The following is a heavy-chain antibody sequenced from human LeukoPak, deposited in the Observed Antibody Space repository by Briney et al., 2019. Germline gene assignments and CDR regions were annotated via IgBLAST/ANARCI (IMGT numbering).Heavy chain of an antibody. V-gene: IGHV4-30-2*01. J-gene: IGHJ4*02. CDR2: IYHSGST. D-gene: IGHD2-2*01. CDR3: ATIPLGHCSSTSCYEEGDY. CDR1: GGSISSGGYS. Sequence: SQTLSLTCAVSGGSISSGGYSWSWIRQPPGKGLEWIGYIYHSGSTNYNPSLKSRVTISVDKSKNQFSLKLSSVTAADTAVYYCATIPLGHCSSTSCYEEGDYWGQGTLVTVSS.